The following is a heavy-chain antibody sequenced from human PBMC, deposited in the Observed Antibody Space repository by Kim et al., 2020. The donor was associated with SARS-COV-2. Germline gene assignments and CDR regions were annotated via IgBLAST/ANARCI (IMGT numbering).Heavy chain of an antibody. CDR2: IKTDGSDK. J-gene: IGHJ5*02. D-gene: IGHD3-3*01. CDR1: GFTFSSYW. Sequence: GGSLRLSCATSGFTFSSYWMNWVRQAPGKGLEWVAIIKTDGSDKYYVDSVKGRFTISRDNAKNSLYLQMSSLRAEDTAMYYCATYDTTKGWLDPWGQGTL. V-gene: IGHV3-7*03. CDR3: ATYDTTKGWLDP.